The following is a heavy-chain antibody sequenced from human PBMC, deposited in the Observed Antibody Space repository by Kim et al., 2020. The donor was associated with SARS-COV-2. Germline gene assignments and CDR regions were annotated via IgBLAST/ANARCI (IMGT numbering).Heavy chain of an antibody. J-gene: IGHJ4*02. CDR1: GFTFSSYW. V-gene: IGHV3-7*01. D-gene: IGHD2-2*01. CDR2: IKQDGSEK. CDR3: ARDPGSPRRLVPDPYYFDY. Sequence: GGSLRLSCAASGFTFSSYWMSWVRQAPGKGLEWVANIKQDGSEKYYVDSVKGRFTISRDNAKNSLYLQMNSLRAEDTAVYYCARDPGSPRRLVPDPYYFDYWGQGTLVTVSS.